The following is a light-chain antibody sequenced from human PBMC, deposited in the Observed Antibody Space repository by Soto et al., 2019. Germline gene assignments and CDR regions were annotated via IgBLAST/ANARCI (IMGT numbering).Light chain of an antibody. J-gene: IGKJ2*01. CDR2: GAS. CDR1: QSVSSSY. CDR3: QQYGSSPLYT. Sequence: EIVLTQSPGTLSLSPGERATLSCRASQSVSSSYLAWYQQKPGQAPRLLIYGASSRATGIPDRFSGGGAGTDLLLTIRRLECEDFAVYCCQQYGSSPLYTFGEGTKLEIK. V-gene: IGKV3-20*01.